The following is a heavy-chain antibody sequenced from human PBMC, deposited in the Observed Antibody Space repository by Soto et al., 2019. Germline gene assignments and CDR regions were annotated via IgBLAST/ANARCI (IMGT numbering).Heavy chain of an antibody. V-gene: IGHV3-23*01. Sequence: GGSLRLSCAASGFTCSSYDMSWVRQAPGKGLEWVSTILVGGSTHYPDPVKGRFTISRDNSKNTVFLQMNSLTAGDTAVYYCAKATATGGGAFDICGQGTVVTVSS. CDR2: ILVGGST. CDR1: GFTCSSYD. D-gene: IGHD2-8*02. J-gene: IGHJ3*02. CDR3: AKATATGGGAFDI.